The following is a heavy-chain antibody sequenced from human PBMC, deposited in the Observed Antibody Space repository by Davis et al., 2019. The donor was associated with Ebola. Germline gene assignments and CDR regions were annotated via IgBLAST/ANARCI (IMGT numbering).Heavy chain of an antibody. CDR3: ARESHLGGDFWSGYHYGMDV. V-gene: IGHV1-69*13. Sequence: SVKVSCKASGGTFSSYAISWVRQAPGQGLEWMGRIIPIFGTANYAQKFQGRVTITADESTSTAYMELSSLRSEDTAVYYCARESHLGGDFWSGYHYGMDVWGQGTTVTVSS. D-gene: IGHD3-3*01. J-gene: IGHJ6*02. CDR1: GGTFSSYA. CDR2: IIPIFGTA.